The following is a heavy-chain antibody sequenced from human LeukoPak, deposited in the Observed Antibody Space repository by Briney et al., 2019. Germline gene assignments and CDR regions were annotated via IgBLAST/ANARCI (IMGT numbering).Heavy chain of an antibody. Sequence: GRSLRLSCAASGFTFSSYAMDWVRQAPGKGLEWVAVISYDGSNQHKADSVRGRFTISRDNSKSTLYLQMNSLRAEDTAVYYCARDLHGRYSYGYRHWGQGTLVTVSS. CDR1: GFTFSSYA. CDR3: ARDLHGRYSYGYRH. V-gene: IGHV3-30*04. J-gene: IGHJ4*02. CDR2: ISYDGSNQ. D-gene: IGHD5-18*01.